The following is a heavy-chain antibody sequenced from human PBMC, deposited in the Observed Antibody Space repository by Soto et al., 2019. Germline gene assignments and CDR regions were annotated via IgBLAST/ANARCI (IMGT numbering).Heavy chain of an antibody. CDR2: IIPIFGTA. D-gene: IGHD1-26*01. Sequence: ASVKVSCKASGGTFSSYAISWVRQAPGQGLEWMGGIIPIFGTANYAQKFQGRVTITADESTSTAYMELSSLRSEDTAVYYCAREPYSGSYLGSFDYWGQGTLVTVSS. V-gene: IGHV1-69*13. J-gene: IGHJ4*02. CDR1: GGTFSSYA. CDR3: AREPYSGSYLGSFDY.